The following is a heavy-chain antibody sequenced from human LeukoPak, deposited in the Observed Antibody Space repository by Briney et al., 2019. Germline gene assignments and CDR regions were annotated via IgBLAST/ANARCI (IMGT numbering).Heavy chain of an antibody. J-gene: IGHJ4*02. Sequence: SETLSLTCTVSGGSISSGSYYWSWIRQPAGKGLEWIGRIYTSGSTNYNPSLKSRVTISVDTSKYQFSLKLSSVTAADTAVYYCAVGYSYGGSFDYWGQGTLVTVSS. CDR1: GGSISSGSYY. V-gene: IGHV4-61*02. D-gene: IGHD5-18*01. CDR2: IYTSGST. CDR3: AVGYSYGGSFDY.